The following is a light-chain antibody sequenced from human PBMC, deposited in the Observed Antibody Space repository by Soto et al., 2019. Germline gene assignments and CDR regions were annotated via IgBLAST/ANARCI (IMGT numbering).Light chain of an antibody. Sequence: EFVLTQSPVTLSLSPGERATLSCRASHFIITNYLAWYQQRSGQAPRLLIYGTSTRATGIPDRFSGSGSGTDFTLTISRLEPEDCAVYFCQQYATSPTWTGGHGTKVES. CDR3: QQYATSPTWT. CDR1: HFIITNY. V-gene: IGKV3-20*01. J-gene: IGKJ1*01. CDR2: GTS.